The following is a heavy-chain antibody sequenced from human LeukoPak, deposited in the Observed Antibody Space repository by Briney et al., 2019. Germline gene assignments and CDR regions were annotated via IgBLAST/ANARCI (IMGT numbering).Heavy chain of an antibody. CDR3: ARDRYCTTTRCSDY. J-gene: IGHJ4*02. CDR2: INGDGRNI. D-gene: IGHD2-2*01. Sequence: GGSLRLSCVASGFTFSSYWMHWVRQDLRKGLVWVSRINGDGRNINYADSVKGRFTISRDNAKNTLYLEMNSLRAEDTAVYYCARDRYCTTTRCSDYWGQGTLVTVSS. CDR1: GFTFSSYW. V-gene: IGHV3-74*01.